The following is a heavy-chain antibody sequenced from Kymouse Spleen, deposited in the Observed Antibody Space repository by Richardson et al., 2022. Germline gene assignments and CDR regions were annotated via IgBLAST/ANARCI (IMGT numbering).Heavy chain of an antibody. CDR3: ARRITMVRGVFDY. V-gene: IGHV4-34*01. CDR2: INHSGST. CDR1: GGSFSGYY. D-gene: IGHD3-10*01. Sequence: QVQLQQWGAGLLKPSETLSLTCAVYGGSFSGYYWSWIRQPPGKGLEWIGEINHSGSTNYNPSLKSRVTISVDTSKNQFSLKLSSVTAADTAVYYCARRITMVRGVFDYWGQGTLVTVSS. J-gene: IGHJ4*02.